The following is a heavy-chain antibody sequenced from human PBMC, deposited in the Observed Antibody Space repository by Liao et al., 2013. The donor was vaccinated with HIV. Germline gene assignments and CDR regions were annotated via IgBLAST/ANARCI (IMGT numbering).Heavy chain of an antibody. CDR1: GGSISSGYYS. Sequence: QVQLQESGPGLVKPSQTLSLTCTVSGGSISSGYYSWTWIRQPAGKGLEWIGRIYMSGSTNYSPSLKSRVTLSLDASNNQISLRLSSVTAADTAVYYCVRDLASGDYDFWSGPYYMDVWGKGTAVTVSS. D-gene: IGHD3-3*01. J-gene: IGHJ6*03. CDR3: VRDLASGDYDFWSGPYYMDV. CDR2: IYMSGST. V-gene: IGHV4-61*02.